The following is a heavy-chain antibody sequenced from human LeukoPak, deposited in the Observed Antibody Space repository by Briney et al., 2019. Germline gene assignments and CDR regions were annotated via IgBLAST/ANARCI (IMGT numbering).Heavy chain of an antibody. D-gene: IGHD6-19*01. CDR2: TAHRGNT. V-gene: IGHV4-38-2*01. J-gene: IGHJ4*02. CDR1: GYSISGGYF. CDR3: TRVTRNSGWFFDY. Sequence: SETLSLTCDVSGYSISGGYFWGWIRQPPGMGLEWIGSTAHRGNTPYNPSLKRRVSIPTHASKHQFSLSLTSVTAADTATYYCTRVTRNSGWFFDYWGPGTLATVHS.